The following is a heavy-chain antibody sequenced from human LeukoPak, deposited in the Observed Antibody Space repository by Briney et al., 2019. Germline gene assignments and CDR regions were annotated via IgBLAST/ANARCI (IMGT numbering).Heavy chain of an antibody. CDR3: ARADGFWSGYYGDYYYYMDV. Sequence: SVKVSCKASGGTFSSYAISWVRQAPGQGLEWMGGIIPIFGTANYALKFQGRVTITADESTSTAYMELSSLRSEDTAVYYCARADGFWSGYYGDYYYYMDVWGKGTTVTVSS. CDR2: IIPIFGTA. CDR1: GGTFSSYA. J-gene: IGHJ6*03. D-gene: IGHD3-3*01. V-gene: IGHV1-69*13.